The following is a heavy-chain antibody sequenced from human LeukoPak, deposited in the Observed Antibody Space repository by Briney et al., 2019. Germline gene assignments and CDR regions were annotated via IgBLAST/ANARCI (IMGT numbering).Heavy chain of an antibody. CDR2: ISGSGGST. V-gene: IGHV3-23*01. D-gene: IGHD3-22*01. CDR3: AKDRLRSYYDSSGASDY. J-gene: IGHJ4*02. Sequence: PGGSLRLSCAASGFTFSSYGMSWVRQAPGKGLEWVSAISGSGGSTYYADSVKGRFTISRDNSKNTLYLQMNSLRAEDTAVYYCAKDRLRSYYDSSGASDYWGQGTLVTVSS. CDR1: GFTFSSYG.